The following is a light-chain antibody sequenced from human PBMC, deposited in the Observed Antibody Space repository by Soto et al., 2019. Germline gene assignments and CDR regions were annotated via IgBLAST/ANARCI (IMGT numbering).Light chain of an antibody. Sequence: QAVVTQPPSASGTPGQRVTISCSGSSSNIGSHYVYWYQQLPGAAPKLLMYRSNQRPSGVPDRFSGSKSGTSASLAISGLRSEDEADYYCAAWDDSLSGVVFGGGTKLTVL. CDR2: RSN. CDR3: AAWDDSLSGVV. CDR1: SSNIGSHY. V-gene: IGLV1-47*01. J-gene: IGLJ2*01.